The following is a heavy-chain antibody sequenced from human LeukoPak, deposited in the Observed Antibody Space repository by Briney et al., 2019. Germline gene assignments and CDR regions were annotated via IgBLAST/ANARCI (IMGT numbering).Heavy chain of an antibody. CDR2: ISYDGSNK. CDR1: GFTFSSYA. D-gene: IGHD1-1*01. V-gene: IGHV3-30*01. Sequence: GGSLRLSCAASGFTFSSYAMHWVRQAPGKGLEWVAVISYDGSNKYYADSVKGRFTTSRDNSKNTLYLQMNSLRAEDTAVYYCARGGAWNRGYFDYWGQGTLVTVSS. J-gene: IGHJ4*02. CDR3: ARGGAWNRGYFDY.